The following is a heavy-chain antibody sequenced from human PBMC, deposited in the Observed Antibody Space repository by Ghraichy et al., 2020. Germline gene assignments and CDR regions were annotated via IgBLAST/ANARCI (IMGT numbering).Heavy chain of an antibody. Sequence: GGSLILSCAASGFTFSSYSMNWVRQAPGKGLEWVSSISSSSSYIYYADSVKGRFTISRDNAKNSLYLQMNSLRAEDTAVYYCARDRVLGNSGSSLDYWGQGTLVTVSS. J-gene: IGHJ4*02. CDR2: ISSSSSYI. D-gene: IGHD1-26*01. CDR1: GFTFSSYS. V-gene: IGHV3-21*01. CDR3: ARDRVLGNSGSSLDY.